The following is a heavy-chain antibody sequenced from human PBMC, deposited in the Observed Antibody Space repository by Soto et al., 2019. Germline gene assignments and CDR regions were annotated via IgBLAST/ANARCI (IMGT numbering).Heavy chain of an antibody. CDR2: IRPDNGNR. J-gene: IGHJ1*01. V-gene: IGHV1-18*01. CDR1: GFTLFTSG. CDR3: ARDTESNRYND. D-gene: IGHD1-20*01. Sequence: APVKVSRQTSGFTLFTSGISWVGQAPGQGLEWVGWIRPDNGNRKSAQRLQGRVTLTTDTSASTAYMELRSLTSDDTAMYYCARDTESNRYNDWGQGTLVTVSS.